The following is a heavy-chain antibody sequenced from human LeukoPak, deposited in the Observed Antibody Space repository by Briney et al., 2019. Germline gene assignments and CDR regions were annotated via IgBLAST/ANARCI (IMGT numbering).Heavy chain of an antibody. CDR2: ISYDGSNK. J-gene: IGHJ3*02. Sequence: GGSLRLSCAASGFTFSSYAMHWVRQAPGKGLEWVAVISYDGSNKYYADSVKGRFTISRDNSKNTLYLQMNSLRAGDTAVYYCARAEGPDDAFDIWGQGTMVTVSS. CDR3: ARAEGPDDAFDI. V-gene: IGHV3-30-3*01. CDR1: GFTFSSYA.